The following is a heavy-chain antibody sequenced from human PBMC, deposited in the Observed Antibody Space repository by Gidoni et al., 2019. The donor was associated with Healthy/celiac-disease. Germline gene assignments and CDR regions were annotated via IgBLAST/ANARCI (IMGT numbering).Heavy chain of an antibody. Sequence: QVQLQESGPGLVKPSETLSLTCTVSGGSISSYYWSWIRQPPGKGLEWIGYIYYSGSTNYNPSLKSRVTISVDTSKNQFSLKLSSVTAADTAVYYCARGLVNQEDYGDYVVSYYFDYWGQGTLVTVSS. CDR3: ARGLVNQEDYGDYVVSYYFDY. J-gene: IGHJ4*02. D-gene: IGHD4-17*01. CDR1: GGSISSYY. V-gene: IGHV4-59*01. CDR2: IYYSGST.